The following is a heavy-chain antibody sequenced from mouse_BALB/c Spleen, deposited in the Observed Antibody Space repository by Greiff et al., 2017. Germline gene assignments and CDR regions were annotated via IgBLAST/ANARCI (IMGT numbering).Heavy chain of an antibody. CDR3: AKIYYGYYYAMDY. V-gene: IGHV1-54*01. CDR1: GYAFTKYL. J-gene: IGHJ4*01. D-gene: IGHD2-2*01. Sequence: QVQLQQSGAELVRPGTSVKVSCKASGYAFTKYLIEWVKQRPGQGLEWIGVINPGSGGTNYNEKFKGKATLTADKSSSTAYMQLSSLTSDDSAVYFCAKIYYGYYYAMDYWGQGTSVTVSS. CDR2: INPGSGGT.